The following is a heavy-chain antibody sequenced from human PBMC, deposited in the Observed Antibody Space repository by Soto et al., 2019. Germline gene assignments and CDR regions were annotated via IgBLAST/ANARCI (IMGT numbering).Heavy chain of an antibody. CDR3: ARQIYDSDTGPNFQYYFDS. V-gene: IGHV5-10-1*01. Sequence: PGESLKISCKGSGYSFAGYWITWVLQNPWKGLEWMGRIDPSDSQTYYSPSLRGHVTISATKSITTVFLQWSSLRASDTAMYYCARQIYDSDTGPNFQYYFDSWGQGTPVTVSS. J-gene: IGHJ4*02. CDR1: GYSFAGYW. D-gene: IGHD3-22*01. CDR2: IDPSDSQT.